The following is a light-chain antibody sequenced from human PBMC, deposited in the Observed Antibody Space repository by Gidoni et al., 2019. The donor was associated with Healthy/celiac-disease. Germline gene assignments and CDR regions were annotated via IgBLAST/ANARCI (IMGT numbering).Light chain of an antibody. J-gene: IGKJ5*01. CDR2: GAS. CDR1: QSVSSSY. Sequence: EIVLPQSPGTLPLSPGERATITCRASQSVSSSYFTWYQQKPGQAHRLLIYGASSRATGIPDRFSGSGSGTDFTLTISRLETEDFAVYYCQQYGSSPFGQGTRLEIK. V-gene: IGKV3-20*01. CDR3: QQYGSSP.